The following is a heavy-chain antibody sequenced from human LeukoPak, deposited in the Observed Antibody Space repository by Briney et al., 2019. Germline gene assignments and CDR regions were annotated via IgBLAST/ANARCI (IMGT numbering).Heavy chain of an antibody. Sequence: SETLSLTCAVSGGSISSGGYSWSWIRQPPGKGLEWIGYIYHSGSTYYNPSLKSRVTISVDRSKNQFSLKLSSVTAADTAVYYCARGIPGFDYWGQGTLVTVSS. J-gene: IGHJ4*02. V-gene: IGHV4-30-2*01. CDR1: GGSISSGGYS. CDR2: IYHSGST. CDR3: ARGIPGFDY.